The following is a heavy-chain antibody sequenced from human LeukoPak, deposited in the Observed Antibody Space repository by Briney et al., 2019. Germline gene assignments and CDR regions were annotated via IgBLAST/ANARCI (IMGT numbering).Heavy chain of an antibody. D-gene: IGHD3-3*01. CDR1: GFTFSSYA. Sequence: SGGSLRLSCAASGFTFSSYAMHWVRQAPGKGLEWVAVISYDGSNKYYADSVKGRFTISRDNSKNTLYLQMNSLRAEDTAVYYCARDRYYDLIFDYWGQGTLVTVSS. CDR2: ISYDGSNK. V-gene: IGHV3-30*04. J-gene: IGHJ4*02. CDR3: ARDRYYDLIFDY.